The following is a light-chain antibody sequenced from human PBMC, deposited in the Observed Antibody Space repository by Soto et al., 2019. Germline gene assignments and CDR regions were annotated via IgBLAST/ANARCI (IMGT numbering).Light chain of an antibody. CDR1: QAIGKD. Sequence: AIRMTQSPSSLFPSVGDRVPITCRQSQAIGKDLGWYQQKPGKAPNLLIYAASNLQGGVPSRFSGSGSGTDFALTISSLQPEDFATYYCLQDDSFPLTFGGGTKVEIK. CDR3: LQDDSFPLT. V-gene: IGKV1-6*02. J-gene: IGKJ4*01. CDR2: AAS.